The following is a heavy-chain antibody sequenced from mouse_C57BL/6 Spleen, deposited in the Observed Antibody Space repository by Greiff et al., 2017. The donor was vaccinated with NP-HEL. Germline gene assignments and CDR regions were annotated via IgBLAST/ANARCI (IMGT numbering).Heavy chain of an antibody. CDR2: IYPGDGDT. V-gene: IGHV1-82*01. CDR1: GYAFSSSW. CDR3: AKGHEDYDEYSYAMDY. D-gene: IGHD2-4*01. J-gene: IGHJ4*01. Sequence: QVQLKESGPELVKPGASVKISCKASGYAFSSSWMNWVKQRPGKGLEWIGRIYPGDGDTNYNGKFKGKATLTADKSSSTAYMQLSSLTSEDSAVYFCAKGHEDYDEYSYAMDYWGQGTSVTVSS.